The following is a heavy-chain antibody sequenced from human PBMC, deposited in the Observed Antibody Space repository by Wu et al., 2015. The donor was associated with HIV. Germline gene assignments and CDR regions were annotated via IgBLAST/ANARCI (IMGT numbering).Heavy chain of an antibody. CDR1: GYTFTGYY. D-gene: IGHD6-19*01. Sequence: QVQLVQSGAEVKKPGASVKVSCKASGYTFTGYYINWVRQATGQGLEWMGWMNPNSGNTGYAQKFQGRVTMTRDTSISTAYMELSSLRSEDTAVYYCARQRAYTSGWYIYDYWGQGTLVTVSS. CDR3: ARQRAYTSGWYIYDY. V-gene: IGHV1-8*02. J-gene: IGHJ4*02. CDR2: MNPNSGNT.